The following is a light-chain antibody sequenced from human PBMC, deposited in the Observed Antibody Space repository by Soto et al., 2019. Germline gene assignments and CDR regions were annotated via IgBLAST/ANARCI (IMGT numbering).Light chain of an antibody. V-gene: IGKV1-9*01. CDR1: QAISSS. CDR3: QHLNDYRYT. CDR2: AAS. J-gene: IGKJ2*01. Sequence: DIQLTQSPSFLSASVGDRVTITCRASQAISSSLAWYQHNPGKAPKLLIYAASTLQNGVPSSFSGSGSGTEFTLTINNLQPEDFATYYCQHLNDYRYTFGQGTKGEIK.